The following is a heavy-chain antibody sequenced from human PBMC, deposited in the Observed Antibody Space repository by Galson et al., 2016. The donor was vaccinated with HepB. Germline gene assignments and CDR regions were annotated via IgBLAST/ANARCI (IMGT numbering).Heavy chain of an antibody. J-gene: IGHJ6*04. V-gene: IGHV3-48*01. D-gene: IGHD2/OR15-2a*01. CDR3: ARGIYGPTYFYYYGLDV. CDR1: GFTFASYG. Sequence: SLRLSCAGSGFTFASYGMNWVRQAPGKGLEWVSYITSSGGAIYYTDSVKGRFTISRDNAKNSLYLQMNSLRAEDTAVYYCARGIYGPTYFYYYGLDVWGEGTTVTVSA. CDR2: ITSSGGAI.